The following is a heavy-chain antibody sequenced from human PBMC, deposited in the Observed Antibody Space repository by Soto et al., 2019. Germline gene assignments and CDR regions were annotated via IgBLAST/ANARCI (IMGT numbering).Heavy chain of an antibody. CDR1: GFTFSSYA. CDR3: AKEGQWAGYSSGWDYFDY. Sequence: GGSLRLSCAASGFTFSSYAMSWVRQAPGKGLEWVSAISGSGGSTYYADSVKGRFTISRDNSKNTLYLQMNSLRAEDTAVYYCAKEGQWAGYSSGWDYFDYWGQGTLVTVSS. D-gene: IGHD6-19*01. CDR2: ISGSGGST. V-gene: IGHV3-23*01. J-gene: IGHJ4*02.